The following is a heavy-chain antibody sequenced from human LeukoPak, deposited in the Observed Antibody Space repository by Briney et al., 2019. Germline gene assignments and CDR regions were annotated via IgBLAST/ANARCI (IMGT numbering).Heavy chain of an antibody. V-gene: IGHV3-7*01. D-gene: IGHD6-13*01. CDR2: MKYDGSEK. J-gene: IGHJ4*02. Sequence: PGGSLRLSCVGSGFTFSRHWISWVRQAPGKGLEWVAHMKYDGSEKYYVDSVKGRFTISRDNAKNSLYLQMNSLRAEDTAVYYCARDLAAAGYFDYWGQGTLVTVSS. CDR1: GFTFSRHW. CDR3: ARDLAAAGYFDY.